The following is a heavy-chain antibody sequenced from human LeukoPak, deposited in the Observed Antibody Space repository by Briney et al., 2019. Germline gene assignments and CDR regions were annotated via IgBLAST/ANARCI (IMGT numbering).Heavy chain of an antibody. D-gene: IGHD1-26*01. CDR1: GYTFTNYY. J-gene: IGHJ4*02. CDR3: ARDRALYSGSYQESGY. CDR2: INPTGGST. Sequence: GASVKVSCKASGYTFTNYYMHWVRQAPGQGLEWMGIINPTGGSTSYAQKFQGRVTMTRDTSTSTVYMELRSLRSDDTAVYYCARDRALYSGSYQESGYWGQGTLVTVSS. V-gene: IGHV1-46*01.